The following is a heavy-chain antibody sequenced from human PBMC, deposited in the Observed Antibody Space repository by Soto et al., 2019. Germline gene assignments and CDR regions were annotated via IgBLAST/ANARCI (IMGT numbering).Heavy chain of an antibody. CDR3: ARDAGGFKWLVRSDGMDV. J-gene: IGHJ6*02. CDR1: GYTFTSYG. V-gene: IGHV1-18*01. D-gene: IGHD3-16*01. Sequence: QVQLVQSGAEVKKPGASVKVSCKASGYTFTSYGITWVRQAPGQGLEWMGWISAYNGNTNYAQKLQGRVTMTTDTSTSTDYMELRSLRSDDTAVYYCARDAGGFKWLVRSDGMDVWGQGTTVTVSS. CDR2: ISAYNGNT.